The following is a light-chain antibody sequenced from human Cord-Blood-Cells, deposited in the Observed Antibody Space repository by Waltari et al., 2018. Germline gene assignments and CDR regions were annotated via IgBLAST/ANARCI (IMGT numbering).Light chain of an antibody. Sequence: DIQMTQSPPPLSASVGDRVTITCQASQDISNYLNWYQQKPGKAPKLLIYDASNLETGVPSRFSGSGSGTDFTFTISSLQPEDIATYYCQQYDNLLTFGGGTKVEIK. J-gene: IGKJ4*01. V-gene: IGKV1-33*01. CDR1: QDISNY. CDR3: QQYDNLLT. CDR2: DAS.